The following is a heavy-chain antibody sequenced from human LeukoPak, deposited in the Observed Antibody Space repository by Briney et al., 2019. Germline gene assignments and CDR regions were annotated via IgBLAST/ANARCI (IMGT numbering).Heavy chain of an antibody. CDR2: INHSGST. CDR1: GGSFSGYY. J-gene: IGHJ5*02. D-gene: IGHD3-10*01. Sequence: SETLSLTCAVYGGSFSGYYWSWIRQPPGKALEWIGEINHSGSTNYNPSLKSRVTISVDTSKNQFSLKLSSVTAADTAVYYCARPLRGVAPTRLNWFDPWGQGTLVTVSS. V-gene: IGHV4-34*01. CDR3: ARPLRGVAPTRLNWFDP.